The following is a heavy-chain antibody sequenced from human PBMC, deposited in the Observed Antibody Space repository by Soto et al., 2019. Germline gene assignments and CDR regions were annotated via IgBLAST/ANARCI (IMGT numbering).Heavy chain of an antibody. CDR1: GGSISSYY. D-gene: IGHD1-1*01. J-gene: IGHJ6*02. Sequence: PSETLSLTCTVSGGSISSYYWSWIRQPPGKGLEWIGYIYYSGSTNYNPPLKSRVTISVDTSKNQFSLKLSSVTAADTAVYYCARAGQRTGTTGPYYGMDVWGQGTTVTVSS. CDR3: ARAGQRTGTTGPYYGMDV. CDR2: IYYSGST. V-gene: IGHV4-59*01.